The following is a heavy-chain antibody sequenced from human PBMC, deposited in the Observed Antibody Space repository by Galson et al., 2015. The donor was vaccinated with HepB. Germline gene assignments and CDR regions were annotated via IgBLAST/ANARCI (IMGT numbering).Heavy chain of an antibody. CDR1: GFTFSDYY. D-gene: IGHD1-26*01. CDR3: ARFGSSEWAFDP. CDR2: ISSSSSYT. J-gene: IGHJ5*02. Sequence: SLRLSCAASGFTFSDYYMSWIRQAPGKGLEWVSYISSSSSYTNYADSVKGRFTISRDNAKNSLYLQMNSLRAEDTAVYYCARFGSSEWAFDPWGQGTLVTVSS. V-gene: IGHV3-11*06.